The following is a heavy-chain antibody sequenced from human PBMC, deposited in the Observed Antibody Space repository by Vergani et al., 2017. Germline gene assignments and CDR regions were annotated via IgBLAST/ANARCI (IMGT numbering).Heavy chain of an antibody. CDR1: GGSISTRNYY. J-gene: IGHJ4*02. CDR3: ARRDDSSGYVFDH. V-gene: IGHV4-39*01. Sequence: QLQLQESGPGLVKPSETVSLTCNVSGGSISTRNYYWGWIRQPPGKGLEWIANLYYSGNTYYKPSLKSRLTITVDTSANQFSLRLTSVTAADTAVYYCARRDDSSGYVFDHWGQGILVTVSS. CDR2: LYYSGNT. D-gene: IGHD3-22*01.